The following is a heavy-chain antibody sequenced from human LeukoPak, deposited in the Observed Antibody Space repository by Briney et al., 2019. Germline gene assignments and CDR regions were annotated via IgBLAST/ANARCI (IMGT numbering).Heavy chain of an antibody. CDR2: ISGSGGST. J-gene: IGHJ4*02. V-gene: IGHV3-23*01. CDR3: ARGLSHCSSTSCHVLSY. D-gene: IGHD2-2*01. CDR1: GFTFSSYA. Sequence: GGSLRLSCAASGFTFSSYAMSWVRQAPGKGLEWVSAISGSGGSTYYADSVKGRFTISRDNSKNTLYLQMGSLRAEDMAVYYCARGLSHCSSTSCHVLSYWGQGTLVTVSS.